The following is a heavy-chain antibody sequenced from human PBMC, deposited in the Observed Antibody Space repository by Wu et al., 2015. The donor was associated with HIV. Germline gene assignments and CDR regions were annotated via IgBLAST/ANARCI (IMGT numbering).Heavy chain of an antibody. J-gene: IGHJ6*03. CDR3: AKGGVYVVNVGDYSYYYYIDV. CDR1: GYTFIGYD. Sequence: QVHLVQSGAEVKKPGASVKVSCKASGYTFIGYDVHWVRQAPGQGLEWVGTLDPSGGRRRNALKFRDRITMTRDMSTSTVYMELRRLTVEDTAVYYCAKGGVYVVNVGDYSYYYYIDVWGKGTTVIVSS. D-gene: IGHD4-23*01. V-gene: IGHV1-46*01. CDR2: LDPSGGRR.